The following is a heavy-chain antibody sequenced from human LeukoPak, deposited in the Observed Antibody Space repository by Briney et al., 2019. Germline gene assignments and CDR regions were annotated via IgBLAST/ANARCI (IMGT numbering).Heavy chain of an antibody. CDR2: IKSKADGGTT. Sequence: GGSLRLSCAASGFTFSNAWMSWVRQAPGKGLEWVGRIKSKADGGTTDYAAPVKGRFTISRDDSKNTLYLQMNSLKTEDTAVYYCTTDYGDYGGSVYWGQGTLVTVSS. CDR3: TTDYGDYGGSVY. D-gene: IGHD4-17*01. V-gene: IGHV3-15*01. J-gene: IGHJ4*02. CDR1: GFTFSNAW.